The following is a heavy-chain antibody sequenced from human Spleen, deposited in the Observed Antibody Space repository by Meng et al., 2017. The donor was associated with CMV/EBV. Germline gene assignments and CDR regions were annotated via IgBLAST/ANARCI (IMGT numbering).Heavy chain of an antibody. V-gene: IGHV3-21*01. CDR1: GFSFSSHS. D-gene: IGHD2-21*02. CDR3: ARESSTAPFDY. CDR2: ISTGSDYM. Sequence: GGSLRLSCAASGFSFSSHSMNWVRQAPGKGLEWVSSISTGSDYMYYADSVRGRFTISRDNAKNSLYLQMNSLTVEDTAFYYCARESSTAPFDYWGQGTLVTVSS. J-gene: IGHJ4*02.